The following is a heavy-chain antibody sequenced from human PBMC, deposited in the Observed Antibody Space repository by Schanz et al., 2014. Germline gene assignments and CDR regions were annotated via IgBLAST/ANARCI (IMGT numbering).Heavy chain of an antibody. CDR2: ITYNGGTI. J-gene: IGHJ5*02. V-gene: IGHV3-48*01. CDR3: ARAGYDADNWFDP. CDR1: GITFSSHS. Sequence: EVQLVESGGGLVQPGGSLRLSCTASGITFSSHSFNWVRQAPGKGLEWISYITYNGGTIYYADSVKGRFTISRDNSKNTLYLQLGSLSAEDTAVYYCARAGYDADNWFDPWGQGTLVTVSS. D-gene: IGHD2-2*01.